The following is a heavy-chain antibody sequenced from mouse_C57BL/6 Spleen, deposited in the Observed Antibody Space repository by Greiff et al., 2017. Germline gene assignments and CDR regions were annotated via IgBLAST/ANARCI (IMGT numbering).Heavy chain of an antibody. CDR1: GYTFTSYG. J-gene: IGHJ1*03. CDR3: ASPYYYGSSSLYWYFDV. D-gene: IGHD1-1*01. V-gene: IGHV1-81*01. Sequence: VQLQQSGAELARPGASVKLSCKASGYTFTSYGISWVKQRTGQGLEWIGEIYPRSGTTYYTEKFKGKATLTADKSSSTAYMELRSLTSEDSAVYFCASPYYYGSSSLYWYFDVWGTGTTVTVSS. CDR2: IYPRSGTT.